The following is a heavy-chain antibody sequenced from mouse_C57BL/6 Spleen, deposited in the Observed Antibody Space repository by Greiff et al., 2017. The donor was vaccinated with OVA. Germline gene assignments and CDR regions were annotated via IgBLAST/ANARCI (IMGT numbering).Heavy chain of an antibody. D-gene: IGHD2-13*01. CDR3: ARGGECDY. V-gene: IGHV3-6*01. J-gene: IGHJ2*01. CDR1: GYSITSGYY. CDR2: ISYDGSN. Sequence: EVQLVESGPGLVKPSQSLSLTCSVTGYSITSGYYWNWIRQFPGNKLEWMGYISYDGSNNYNPSLKNRISITRDTSKNQFFLKLNSVTTEDTATYYCARGGECDYWGQGTTLTVSS.